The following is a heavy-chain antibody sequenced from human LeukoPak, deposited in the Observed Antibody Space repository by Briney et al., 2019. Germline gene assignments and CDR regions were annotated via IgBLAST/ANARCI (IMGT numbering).Heavy chain of an antibody. J-gene: IGHJ3*02. Sequence: GASVKVSCMASGYTFTGYYMHWVRQAPGQGLEWMGIINPSGGSTSYAQKFQGRVTMTRDMSTSTVYMELSSLRSEDTAVYYCARSHPYYDSSGLRDAFDIWGQGTMVTVSS. CDR3: ARSHPYYDSSGLRDAFDI. V-gene: IGHV1-46*01. D-gene: IGHD3-22*01. CDR2: INPSGGST. CDR1: GYTFTGYY.